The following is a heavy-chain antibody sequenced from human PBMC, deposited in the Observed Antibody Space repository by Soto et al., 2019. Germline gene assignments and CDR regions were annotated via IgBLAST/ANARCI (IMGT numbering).Heavy chain of an antibody. D-gene: IGHD3-22*01. CDR2: MNPNSGNT. Sequence: QVKLVQSGAEVKKPGASVKVSCKASGYTFTTYDVNWVRQATGQGLEWMGWMNPNSGNTGYAQKFQGRVTMTRNTTINTAYMEVSSLRSEDTAVYYCARGRRGGYANWFDPWGQGTLVTVSS. CDR1: GYTFTTYD. CDR3: ARGRRGGYANWFDP. J-gene: IGHJ5*02. V-gene: IGHV1-8*01.